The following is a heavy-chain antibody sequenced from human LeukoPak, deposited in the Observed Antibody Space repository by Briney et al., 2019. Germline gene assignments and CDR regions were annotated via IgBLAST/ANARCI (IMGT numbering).Heavy chain of an antibody. J-gene: IGHJ4*02. V-gene: IGHV4-38-2*02. Sequence: PSETLSLTCTVSGYSISSGYYWGWIRQPPGKGLEWIGSIYHSGSTYYNPSLNSRVTISVDTSKNQFSLKLSSVTAADTAVYYCARDWSGPQGDYFDYWGQGTLVTVSS. CDR3: ARDWSGPQGDYFDY. CDR2: IYHSGST. D-gene: IGHD3-3*01. CDR1: GYSISSGYY.